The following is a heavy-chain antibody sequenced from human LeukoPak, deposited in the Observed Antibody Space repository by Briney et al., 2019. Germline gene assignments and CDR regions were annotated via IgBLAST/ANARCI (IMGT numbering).Heavy chain of an antibody. CDR3: ARDYGGNLFDY. V-gene: IGHV3-33*08. D-gene: IGHD4-23*01. CDR2: VWYGGSNQ. CDR1: GFTFSSYA. J-gene: IGHJ4*02. Sequence: GGSLRLSCAASGFTFSSYALHWVRQAPGKGLEWVAVVWYGGSNQYYADSVKGRFTISRDNSKNTLYLQMNSLRAEDTAVYYCARDYGGNLFDYWGQGTLVTVSS.